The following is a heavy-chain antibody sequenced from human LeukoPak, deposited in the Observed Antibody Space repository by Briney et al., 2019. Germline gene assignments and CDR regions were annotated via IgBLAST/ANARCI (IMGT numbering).Heavy chain of an antibody. CDR1: GGSFSGYY. V-gene: IGHV4-59*01. CDR3: ARSGRGLSEFDY. J-gene: IGHJ4*02. D-gene: IGHD6-25*01. CDR2: IYYSGST. Sequence: SETLSLTCAVYGGSFSGYYWSWIRQPPGKGLEWIGYIYYSGSTNYNPSLKSRVTISVDTSKNQFSLKLSSVTAADTAVYYCARSGRGLSEFDYWGQGTLVTVSS.